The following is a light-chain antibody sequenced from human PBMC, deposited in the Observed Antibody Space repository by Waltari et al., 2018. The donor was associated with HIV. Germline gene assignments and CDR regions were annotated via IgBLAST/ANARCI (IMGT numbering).Light chain of an antibody. Sequence: QSALTPPPSASGSPGQSATTSTTATSSDGGGYYDFSWYQQHPGKAPNLMFDEVSRRPAGVPDRFSGSKAGNTASLTVSGLQAEDEADYYCSSYAGSNNLVFGTGTKVTVL. CDR3: SSYAGSNNLV. CDR2: EVS. V-gene: IGLV2-8*01. J-gene: IGLJ1*01. CDR1: SSDGGGYYD.